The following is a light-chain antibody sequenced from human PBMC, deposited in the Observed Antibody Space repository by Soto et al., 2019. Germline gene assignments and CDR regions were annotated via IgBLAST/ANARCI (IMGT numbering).Light chain of an antibody. CDR3: QSYDSSLSVVV. V-gene: IGLV1-40*01. CDR1: SSNIGSGYD. Sequence: QAVVTQPPSVSGAPGQRVTISCTGSSSNIGSGYDVHWYQQLPGTAPKLLIFGNNNRPSGVPGRFSGSKSGTSASLAITGLQAEDEADYYCQSYDSSLSVVVFGGGTKLTVL. CDR2: GNN. J-gene: IGLJ2*01.